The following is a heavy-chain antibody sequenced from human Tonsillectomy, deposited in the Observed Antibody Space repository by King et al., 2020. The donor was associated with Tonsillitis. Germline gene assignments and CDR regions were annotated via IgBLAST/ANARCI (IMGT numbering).Heavy chain of an antibody. D-gene: IGHD3-22*01. CDR2: IISKTDGGIT. CDR1: GVTFSNAW. CDR3: TTTYYDSSGYPYYFDY. Sequence: VQLVESGGGLVKPGGSLRLSCAASGVTFSNAWMSWVRQAPGEGLEWGGRIISKTDGGITDYAAAVKGRFTISRDDAKNTLYLQMNSLKTEDTAVYYCTTTYYDSSGYPYYFDYWGQGTLVTVSS. J-gene: IGHJ4*02. V-gene: IGHV3-15*01.